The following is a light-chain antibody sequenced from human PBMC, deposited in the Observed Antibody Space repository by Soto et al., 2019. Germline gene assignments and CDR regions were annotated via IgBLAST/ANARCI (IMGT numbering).Light chain of an antibody. CDR1: QTISSW. J-gene: IGKJ1*01. CDR2: MAS. Sequence: DIQMTPSPSTLSGSVGDRATITCRASQTISSWLAWYQQKPGKAPKLLIYMASTLKSGVPSRFSGSGSGTEFSLTISSLQPDDFATYYCQHYYSYSEAFGQGTKVDIK. CDR3: QHYYSYSEA. V-gene: IGKV1-5*03.